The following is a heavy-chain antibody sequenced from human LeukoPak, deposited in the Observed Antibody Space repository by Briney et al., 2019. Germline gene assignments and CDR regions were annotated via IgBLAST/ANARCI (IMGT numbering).Heavy chain of an antibody. CDR1: GFTFSSYA. V-gene: IGHV3-30*04. J-gene: IGHJ4*02. CDR3: ADTVTSGY. D-gene: IGHD4-17*01. CDR2: ISYDGSNK. Sequence: GGSLRLSCAASGFTFSSYAMHWVRQAPGKGLEWVAVISYDGSNKYYADSVKGRFTISRDNSKDTLYLQMNSLRAEDTAVYYCADTVTSGYWGQGTLVTVSS.